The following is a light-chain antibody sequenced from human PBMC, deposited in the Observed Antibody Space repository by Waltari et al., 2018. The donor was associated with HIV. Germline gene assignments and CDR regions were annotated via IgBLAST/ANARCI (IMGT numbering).Light chain of an antibody. CDR2: EVT. Sequence: QSALTQPPSASGSAGQSVSISCTGTSRDVGNYNYVHWYRQHPGKAPKLMVYEVTKRPSGVPDRFSGSKSGNTASLTVSGLQAEDEADYYCSSYAGSNNVVFGGGTKLTVL. CDR3: SSYAGSNNVV. CDR1: SRDVGNYNY. V-gene: IGLV2-8*01. J-gene: IGLJ2*01.